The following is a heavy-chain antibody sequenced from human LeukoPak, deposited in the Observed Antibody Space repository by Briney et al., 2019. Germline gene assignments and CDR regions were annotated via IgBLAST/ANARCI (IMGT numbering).Heavy chain of an antibody. CDR2: ISGSGGST. D-gene: IGHD3-10*01. CDR3: AKDQPPAMSGAFDI. CDR1: GITFSSYS. V-gene: IGHV3-23*01. J-gene: IGHJ3*02. Sequence: GGSLRLSCVASGITFSSYSMNWVRQAPGKGLEGVSAISGSGGSTYYADSVKGRFTISRDNSKNTLYLQTSSLRAEDTAVYYCAKDQPPAMSGAFDIWGQGTMVTVSS.